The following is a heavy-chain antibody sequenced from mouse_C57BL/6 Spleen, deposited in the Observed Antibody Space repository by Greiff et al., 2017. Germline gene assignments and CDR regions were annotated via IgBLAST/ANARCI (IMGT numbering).Heavy chain of an antibody. D-gene: IGHD2-10*01. CDR2: IDPEDGDT. J-gene: IGHJ2*01. CDR1: GFNIKDYY. CDR3: TTASRAYPYYFDY. V-gene: IGHV14-1*01. Sequence: VQLQQSGAELVRPGASVKLSCTASGFNIKDYYMHWVKQRPEQGLEWIGRIDPEDGDTEYAPKFQGKATMTADTSSNTAYLQLSSLTSEDTAVYYCTTASRAYPYYFDYWGQGTTLTVSS.